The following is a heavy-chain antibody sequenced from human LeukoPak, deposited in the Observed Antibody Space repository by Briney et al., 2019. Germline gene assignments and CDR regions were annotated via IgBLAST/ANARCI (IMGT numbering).Heavy chain of an antibody. Sequence: SETLSLTCTVSGGALNSYYWRWLRQPPGKGLEWIGYVYYNGNINYNHSFKSRVTISVDTSKNQFSLKLSSVTAADTAVYYCARDGGSSWSHQYGLDVWGQGTTVTVSS. CDR2: VYYNGNI. J-gene: IGHJ6*02. CDR1: GGALNSYY. D-gene: IGHD6-13*01. V-gene: IGHV4-59*01. CDR3: ARDGGSSWSHQYGLDV.